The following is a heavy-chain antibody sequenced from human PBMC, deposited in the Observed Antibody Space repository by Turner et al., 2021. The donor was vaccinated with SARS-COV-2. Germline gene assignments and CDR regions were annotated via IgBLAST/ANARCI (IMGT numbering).Heavy chain of an antibody. D-gene: IGHD6-13*01. CDR1: GYTFTGYD. J-gene: IGHJ4*02. CDR2: INPNSGGT. Sequence: QVQLVQSGAEVKKPGASVKVSCKASGYTFTGYDMHWVRQAPGQGLEWIGWINPNSGGTNYAQKYQGRVTMTWDTSISTAYMELSRLRPDDTAVYYCARGRRGGSSWYYLDYWGQGTLVTVSS. CDR3: ARGRRGGSSWYYLDY. V-gene: IGHV1-2*02.